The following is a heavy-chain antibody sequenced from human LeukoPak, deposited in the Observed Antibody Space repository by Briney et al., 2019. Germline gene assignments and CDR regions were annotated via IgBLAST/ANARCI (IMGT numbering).Heavy chain of an antibody. CDR1: GFSFSSYW. D-gene: IGHD5-18*01. Sequence: GGSLRLSCAASGFSFSSYWMSWVRRAPGKGLEWVANIKQDGSQKYYVDSVKGRFTVSRDNAKNTLYLQMNSLRADDTAVYYCASVDSYGPTFDYWGQGTLVTVSS. J-gene: IGHJ4*02. V-gene: IGHV3-7*02. CDR2: IKQDGSQK. CDR3: ASVDSYGPTFDY.